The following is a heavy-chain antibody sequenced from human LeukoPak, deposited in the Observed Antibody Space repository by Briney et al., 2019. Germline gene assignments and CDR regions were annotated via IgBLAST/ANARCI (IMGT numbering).Heavy chain of an antibody. V-gene: IGHV1-2*02. CDR2: IKPNSGGT. J-gene: IGHJ5*02. Sequence: ASVKVSCKASGYTFTGYYMHWVRQAPGQGLEWMGWIKPNSGGTNYAQKFHGRVSMTRATYISTAYMALSRLRSDDTAVYYCARARGDIVVVPAAIWFDPWGQGTLVTVSS. CDR1: GYTFTGYY. CDR3: ARARGDIVVVPAAIWFDP. D-gene: IGHD2-2*01.